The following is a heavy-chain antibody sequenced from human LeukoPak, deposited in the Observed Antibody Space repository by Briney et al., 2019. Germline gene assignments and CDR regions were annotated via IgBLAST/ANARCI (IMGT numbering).Heavy chain of an antibody. V-gene: IGHV3-33*01. CDR1: GFTFSSYG. CDR3: ARDLFGELFYFDY. Sequence: GGSLRLSCAASGFTFSSYGMHWVRQAPGKGLEWVAVIWYDGSNKNYADSVKGRFAISRDNSKNSLYLQMNSLRAEDTAVYYCARDLFGELFYFDYWGQGTLVTVSS. CDR2: IWYDGSNK. J-gene: IGHJ4*02. D-gene: IGHD3-10*01.